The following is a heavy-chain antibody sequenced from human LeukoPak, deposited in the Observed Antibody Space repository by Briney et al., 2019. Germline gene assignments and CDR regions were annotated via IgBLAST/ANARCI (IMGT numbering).Heavy chain of an antibody. CDR3: ARETYYYDSSGYSLDY. CDR2: ISGSGGST. CDR1: GFTFSSYA. D-gene: IGHD3-22*01. J-gene: IGHJ4*02. Sequence: PGGSLRLSCAASGFTFSSYAMSWVRQAPAKGLEWVSGISGSGGSTHYGDSVKGRFTISRDNSKNTLYLQMNSLRAEDTAVYYCARETYYYDSSGYSLDYWGQGTLVTVSS. V-gene: IGHV3-23*01.